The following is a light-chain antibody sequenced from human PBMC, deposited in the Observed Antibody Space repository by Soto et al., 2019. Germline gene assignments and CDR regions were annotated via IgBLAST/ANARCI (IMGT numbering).Light chain of an antibody. J-gene: IGKJ1*01. CDR1: QSVSSNF. V-gene: IGKV3-20*01. Sequence: EIVLTQSPGTLSLSPGDRATLSCRASQSVSSNFLAWYQQKPGQVPRLLIYGASIRATGIPDRFSGSRSGTDFTLTIRRLEPEDFAMYFCHQYGSSPRTFGQGTNGEIK. CDR2: GAS. CDR3: HQYGSSPRT.